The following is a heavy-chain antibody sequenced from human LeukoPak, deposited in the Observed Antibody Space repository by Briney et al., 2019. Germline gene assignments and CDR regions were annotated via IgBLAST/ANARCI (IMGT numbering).Heavy chain of an antibody. Sequence: GGSLRLSCAASGFAFSSYGMHWVRQAPGKGLEWVAVISYDGSNKYYADSVKGRFTISRDNSKNTLYLQMNSLRAEDTAVYYCARSSPLYSTYLGNIWGQGTMVTVSS. V-gene: IGHV3-30*19. CDR2: ISYDGSNK. CDR1: GFAFSSYG. J-gene: IGHJ3*02. CDR3: ARSSPLYSTYLGNI. D-gene: IGHD2-15*01.